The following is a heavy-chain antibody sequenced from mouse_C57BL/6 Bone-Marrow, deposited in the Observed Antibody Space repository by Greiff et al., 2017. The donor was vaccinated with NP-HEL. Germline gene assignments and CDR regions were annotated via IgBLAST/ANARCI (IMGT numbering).Heavy chain of an antibody. CDR3: ARWGYYGSSSVYFDY. D-gene: IGHD1-1*01. CDR1: GYTFTSYW. Sequence: VQLQQPGAELVKPGASVKMSCKASGYTFTSYWITWVKQRPGQGLEWIGDIYPGSGSTNYNEKFKSKATLTVDTSSSTAYMQPSSLTSEDSAVYYGARWGYYGSSSVYFDYWGQGTTLTVSS. V-gene: IGHV1-55*01. J-gene: IGHJ2*01. CDR2: IYPGSGST.